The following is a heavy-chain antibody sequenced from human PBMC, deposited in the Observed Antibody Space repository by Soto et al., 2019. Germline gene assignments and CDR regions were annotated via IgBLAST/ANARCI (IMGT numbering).Heavy chain of an antibody. J-gene: IGHJ4*02. CDR1: GFTFSSQT. CDR2: ISSSGST. V-gene: IGHV3-23*01. Sequence: EVQLLESGGGLVQQGGSLRLSCAASGFTFSSQTMSWVRQAPGKGLEWVSVISSSGSTSYTDSVEGRFTISKDSSKNTLYLQLNSLRVEDTAVYYCAKGARDVDYWGQGTLVTVSS. D-gene: IGHD5-12*01. CDR3: AKGARDVDY.